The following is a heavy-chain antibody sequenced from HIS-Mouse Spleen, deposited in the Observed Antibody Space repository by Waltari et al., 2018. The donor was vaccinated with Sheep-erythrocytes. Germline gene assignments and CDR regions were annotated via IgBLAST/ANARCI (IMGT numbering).Heavy chain of an antibody. J-gene: IGHJ3*02. CDR1: GFTFSSYS. CDR3: ARDSTSDAFDI. V-gene: IGHV3-21*01. CDR2: NSSSSSYI. Sequence: EVQLVESGGGLVKPGGSLRLSCAASGFTFSSYSLNWVRQAPGKWVEWVSSNSSSSSYIYYADSVKGRFTISRDNAKNSLYLQMNSLRAEDTAVYYCARDSTSDAFDIWGQGTMVTVSS. D-gene: IGHD6-6*01.